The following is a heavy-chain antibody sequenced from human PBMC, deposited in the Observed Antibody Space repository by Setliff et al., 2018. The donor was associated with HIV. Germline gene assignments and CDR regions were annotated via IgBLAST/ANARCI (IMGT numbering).Heavy chain of an antibody. V-gene: IGHV4-34*01. D-gene: IGHD1-26*01. Sequence: SETLSLTCGVYGGSLGGYHWSRIRQPPGKGLEWIGEVTHSGGTKYNPSLKSRVTIPVDTSMNQFSLKLSSVTAADTAIYYCTRDHHSGNYIRYGFDIWGQGTMVTVSS. CDR3: TRDHHSGNYIRYGFDI. CDR1: GGSLGGYH. CDR2: VTHSGGT. J-gene: IGHJ3*02.